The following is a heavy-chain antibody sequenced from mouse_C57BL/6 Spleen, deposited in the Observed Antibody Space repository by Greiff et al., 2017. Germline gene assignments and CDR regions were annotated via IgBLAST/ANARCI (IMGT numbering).Heavy chain of an antibody. J-gene: IGHJ2*01. CDR2: IDPETGGT. CDR3: TSDDYDDY. D-gene: IGHD2-4*01. Sequence: VKLMESGAELVRPGASVTLSCKASGYTFTDYEMHWVKQTPVHGLEWIGAIDPETGGTAYNQKFKGKAILTADKSSSTAYMELRSLTSEDSAVYYCTSDDYDDYWGQGTTLTVSS. V-gene: IGHV1-15*01. CDR1: GYTFTDYE.